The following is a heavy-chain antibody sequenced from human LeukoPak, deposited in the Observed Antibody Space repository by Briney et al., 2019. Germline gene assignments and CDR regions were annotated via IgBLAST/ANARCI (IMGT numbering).Heavy chain of an antibody. D-gene: IGHD2-2*01. CDR2: ISGSGTTT. CDR1: GLTFSSFG. Sequence: GGSLRLSCAASGLTFSSFGMSWVRQAPGKGLEWVSHISGSGTTTYYADSVKGRFTISKDNAKNTVYLQMNNLRAEDTAVYYCVSFYETYWGRGTLVTVSS. CDR3: VSFYETY. J-gene: IGHJ4*02. V-gene: IGHV3-23*01.